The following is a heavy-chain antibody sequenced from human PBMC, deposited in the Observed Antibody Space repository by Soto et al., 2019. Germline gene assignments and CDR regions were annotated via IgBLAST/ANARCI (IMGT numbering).Heavy chain of an antibody. V-gene: IGHV1-18*01. Sequence: GASVKVSCKASGGTFSSYGISWVRQAPGQGLEWMGRISAYNGNTNYAQNLQGRVTMTTDTSTSTAYMELRSLRSDDTAVYYCARDLDGSGSYYTDYWGPGTLVTVS. CDR1: GGTFSSYG. D-gene: IGHD3-10*01. CDR3: ARDLDGSGSYYTDY. J-gene: IGHJ4*02. CDR2: ISAYNGNT.